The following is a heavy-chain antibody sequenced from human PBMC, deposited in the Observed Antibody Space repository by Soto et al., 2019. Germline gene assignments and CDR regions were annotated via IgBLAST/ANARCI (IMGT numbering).Heavy chain of an antibody. J-gene: IGHJ5*02. V-gene: IGHV4-59*01. CDR1: GGSISSYY. Sequence: SETLSLTRTVSGGSISSYYWSWIRQPPGKGLEWIGYIYYSGSTNYNPSLKSRVTISVDMSKNQFSLKLTSVTAADTAVYYCKRLPWADYGGTFDPWGKGTLVTAPQ. D-gene: IGHD2-15*01. CDR2: IYYSGST. CDR3: KRLPWADYGGTFDP.